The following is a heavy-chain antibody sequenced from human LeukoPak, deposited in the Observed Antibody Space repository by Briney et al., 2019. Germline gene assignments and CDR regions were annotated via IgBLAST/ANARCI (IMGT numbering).Heavy chain of an antibody. V-gene: IGHV3-66*01. CDR3: ARLNFGDDY. CDR1: GFTVSSNY. J-gene: IGHJ4*02. CDR2: IYGSTSA. D-gene: IGHD4-17*01. Sequence: GGSLRLSCAASGFTVSSNYISWVRQTPGRWLEWVSLIYGSTSADYADSVKGRFTISRDTSMNTVYLQMNSLRAEDTAVYYCARLNFGDDYWGQGTLVTVSS.